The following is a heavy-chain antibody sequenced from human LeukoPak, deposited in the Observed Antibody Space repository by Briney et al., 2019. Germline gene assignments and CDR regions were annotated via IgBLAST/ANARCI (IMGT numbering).Heavy chain of an antibody. V-gene: IGHV3-30*02. J-gene: IGHJ5*02. Sequence: GGSLRLSCAASGFTFSSYGMHWVRQAPGKGLEWVAFIRYDGSNKYYADSVKGRFTISRDNSKNTLYLQMNSPRAEDTAVYYCAKDLTYYYDSSGYYYANWFDPWGQGTLVTVSS. CDR1: GFTFSSYG. CDR3: AKDLTYYYDSSGYYYANWFDP. CDR2: IRYDGSNK. D-gene: IGHD3-22*01.